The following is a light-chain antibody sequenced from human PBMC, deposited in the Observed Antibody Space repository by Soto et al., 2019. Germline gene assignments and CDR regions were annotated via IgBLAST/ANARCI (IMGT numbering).Light chain of an antibody. Sequence: DIVMTQSPDSLAVSLGERATINCKSSQSVLYSSNNKNYLAWYQQKPGQPPKLLIYWASTRESGVPDRFSGSGYGTDFPLTSSSLQAEDVAVYYCQQYYSTLTFGGGTKVEIK. CDR2: WAS. CDR3: QQYYSTLT. J-gene: IGKJ4*01. CDR1: QSVLYSSNNKNY. V-gene: IGKV4-1*01.